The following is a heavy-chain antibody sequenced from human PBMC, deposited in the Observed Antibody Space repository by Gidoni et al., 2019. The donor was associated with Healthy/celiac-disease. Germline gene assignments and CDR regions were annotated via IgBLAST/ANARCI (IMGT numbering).Heavy chain of an antibody. V-gene: IGHV4-34*01. CDR2: INHSGST. CDR3: ARITGYCSSTSCPKDWFDP. J-gene: IGHJ5*02. D-gene: IGHD2-2*01. Sequence: QVQLQQWGAGLLKPSETLSLTCAVYGGSFSGYYWSWIRQPPGKGLEWIGEINHSGSTNYNPSLKSRVTISVDTSKNQFSLKLSSVTAADTAVYYCARITGYCSSTSCPKDWFDPWGQGTLVTVSS. CDR1: GGSFSGYY.